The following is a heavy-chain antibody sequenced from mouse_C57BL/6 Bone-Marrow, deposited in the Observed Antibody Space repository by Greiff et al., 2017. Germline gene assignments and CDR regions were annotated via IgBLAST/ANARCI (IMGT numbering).Heavy chain of an antibody. J-gene: IGHJ4*01. D-gene: IGHD1-1*01. CDR3: ARFYGSRYAMDY. CDR2: IWSGGST. V-gene: IGHV2-2*01. Sequence: QVQLQQSGPGLVQPSQSLSITCTVSGFSLTSYGVHWVRQSPGKGQEWLGVIWSGGSTDYNAAFISRLSISKDNSKSQVFLKMNSLQADDTAIYYCARFYGSRYAMDYWGQGTSVTVSS. CDR1: GFSLTSYG.